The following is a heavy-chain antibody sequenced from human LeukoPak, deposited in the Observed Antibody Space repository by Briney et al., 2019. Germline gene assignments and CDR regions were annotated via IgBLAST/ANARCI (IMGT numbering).Heavy chain of an antibody. J-gene: IGHJ4*02. CDR2: ISSSSSYI. CDR3: ARDWNYYGSEY. V-gene: IGHV3-21*01. D-gene: IGHD3-10*01. CDR1: GFTISSYS. Sequence: GGSQGLSCAASGFTISSYSMNWVRQAPGKGLEWVSSISSSSSYIYYADSVKGRFTISRDNAKNSLYLQMNSLRAEDTAVYYCARDWNYYGSEYWGQGTLVTVSS.